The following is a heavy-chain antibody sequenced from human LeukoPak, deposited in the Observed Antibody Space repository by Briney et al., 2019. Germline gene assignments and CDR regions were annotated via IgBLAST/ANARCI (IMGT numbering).Heavy chain of an antibody. CDR3: VRSRWLQLGYFDC. J-gene: IGHJ4*02. D-gene: IGHD5-24*01. CDR1: GXTFSTYE. Sequence: PGGSLRLSCAASGXTFSTYEMNWVRQAPGKGLEWVSYISGSGSTIYYADSVKGRFTISRDNANNSLYLQMNSLRAEDTAVYYCVRSRWLQLGYFDCWGQGILVTVSS. CDR2: ISGSGSTI. V-gene: IGHV3-48*03.